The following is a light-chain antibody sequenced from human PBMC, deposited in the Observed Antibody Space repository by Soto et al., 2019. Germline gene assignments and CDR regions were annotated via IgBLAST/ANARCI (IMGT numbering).Light chain of an antibody. V-gene: IGKV3-15*01. CDR2: DAS. Sequence: EIVLTQSPATLSVSPGERATLSCRASQSVSSNLAWYQQKPGQAPRLLIYDASTRATGIPARFSGSGSGTEFTLTISRLEPEDFAVYYCQQYDSSPITFGQGTRLEIK. J-gene: IGKJ5*01. CDR3: QQYDSSPIT. CDR1: QSVSSN.